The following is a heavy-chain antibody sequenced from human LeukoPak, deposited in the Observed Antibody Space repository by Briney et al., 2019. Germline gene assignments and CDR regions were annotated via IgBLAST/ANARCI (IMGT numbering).Heavy chain of an antibody. CDR2: IRSKAYGGTT. CDR1: GFTFGGYA. CDR3: TRRTSGSSSAHAFDI. V-gene: IGHV3-49*04. D-gene: IGHD6-13*01. J-gene: IGHJ3*02. Sequence: GGSLRLSCTASGFTFGGYAMSWVRQAPGKGLEWVGFIRSKAYGGTTEYAASVKGRFTISRDDSKSIAYLQMNSLKTEDTAVYYCTRRTSGSSSAHAFDIWGQGTMVTVSS.